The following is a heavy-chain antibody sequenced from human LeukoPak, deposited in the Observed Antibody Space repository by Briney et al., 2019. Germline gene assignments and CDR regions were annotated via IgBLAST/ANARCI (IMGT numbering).Heavy chain of an antibody. CDR1: GFTFRSYG. V-gene: IGHV3-30*18. J-gene: IGHJ4*02. D-gene: IGHD3-10*01. Sequence: PGRSLRLSCVASGFTFRSYGIHWVRQAPGKGLEWVALISFDGKNECYGDSVKGRFTISRDNSKNTLYLQMNSLRTEDTAVYYCVKELLKTYYCGSGSYSFDDWGQGTLVTVSS. CDR2: ISFDGKNE. CDR3: VKELLKTYYCGSGSYSFDD.